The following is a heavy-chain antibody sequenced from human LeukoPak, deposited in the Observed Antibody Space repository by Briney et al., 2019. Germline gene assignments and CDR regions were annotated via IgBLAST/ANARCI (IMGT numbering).Heavy chain of an antibody. CDR3: ARVKYDLSTGYYEVPGMDV. V-gene: IGHV4-59*08. Sequence: SETLSPTYTVSGGSISSHFWSWIRQHPGKGLEWIGYIYYSGDTEYNPSLKSRVTISVDTPKKQISLKLTSVTAADTAVYYCARVKYDLSTGYYEVPGMDVWGQKTSLRVSS. CDR1: GGSISSHF. CDR2: IYYSGDT. D-gene: IGHD3-9*01. J-gene: IGHJ6*02.